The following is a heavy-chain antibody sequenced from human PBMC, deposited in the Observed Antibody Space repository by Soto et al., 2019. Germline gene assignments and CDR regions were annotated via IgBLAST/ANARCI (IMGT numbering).Heavy chain of an antibody. J-gene: IGHJ4*02. CDR3: ARGYCSGGSCYDDY. V-gene: IGHV3-7*04. D-gene: IGHD2-15*01. CDR1: GFTFSSYW. CDR2: IKQDGSEK. Sequence: PGGSLRLSCAASGFTFSSYWMSWVRQAPGKGLEWVANIKQDGSEKYYVDSVKGRFTISVDTSKNQFSLKLSSVTAADTAVNYCARGYCSGGSCYDDYWGQGTLVTVSS.